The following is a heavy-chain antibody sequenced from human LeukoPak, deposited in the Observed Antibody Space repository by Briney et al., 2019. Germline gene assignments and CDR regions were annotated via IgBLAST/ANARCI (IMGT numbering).Heavy chain of an antibody. Sequence: SETLSLTCAVYGGSFSGYYWSWIRQPPGKGLEWIGEINHSGSTNYNPSLKSRVTISVDTSKNQFSLKLSSVTAADTAVYYCARGRRDGFNSLYYYYYYGMDVWGQGTTVTVSS. CDR1: GGSFSGYY. D-gene: IGHD5-24*01. CDR2: INHSGST. J-gene: IGHJ6*02. V-gene: IGHV4-34*01. CDR3: ARGRRDGFNSLYYYYYYGMDV.